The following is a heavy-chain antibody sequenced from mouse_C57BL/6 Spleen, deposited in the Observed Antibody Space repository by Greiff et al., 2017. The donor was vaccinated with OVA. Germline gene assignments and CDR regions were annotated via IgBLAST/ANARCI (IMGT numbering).Heavy chain of an antibody. V-gene: IGHV5-4*01. Sequence: EVMLVESGGGLVKPGGSLKLSCAASGFTFSSYAMSWVRQTPEKRLEWVATISDGGSYTYYPDNVKGRFTISRDNAKNNLYLQMSHLKSEDTAMYYCARDNGNYFYAMDYWGQGTSVTVSS. CDR1: GFTFSSYA. CDR2: ISDGGSYT. J-gene: IGHJ4*01. D-gene: IGHD2-1*01. CDR3: ARDNGNYFYAMDY.